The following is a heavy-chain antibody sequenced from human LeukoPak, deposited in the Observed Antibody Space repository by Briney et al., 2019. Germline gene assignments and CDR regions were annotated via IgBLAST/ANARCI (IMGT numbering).Heavy chain of an antibody. CDR3: AKGGKWDVTPFDY. CDR1: GFTFSGSA. CDR2: IRTKTNSYAT. Sequence: GGSLRLSCAASGFTFSGSAMHWVRQASGKGLEWVGRIRTKTNSYATTYAASVKGRFTISRDDSKSTAYLQMNSLKTEDTAVYYCAKGGKWDVTPFDYWGQGTLVTVSS. J-gene: IGHJ4*02. D-gene: IGHD1-26*01. V-gene: IGHV3-73*01.